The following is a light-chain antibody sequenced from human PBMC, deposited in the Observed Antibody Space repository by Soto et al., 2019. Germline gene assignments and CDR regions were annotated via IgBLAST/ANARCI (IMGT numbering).Light chain of an antibody. CDR2: QVT. V-gene: IGLV2-8*01. Sequence: QSALTQPASVSGSPGQSIAISCTGTSSDVGTYDYVSWYQQYPDKAPKFMIYQVTKRPSGVPDRFSASKSDTTASLTISGLQAEDEGDYYCMSYAGGNRFVFETGTKVTVL. J-gene: IGLJ1*01. CDR3: MSYAGGNRFV. CDR1: SSDVGTYDY.